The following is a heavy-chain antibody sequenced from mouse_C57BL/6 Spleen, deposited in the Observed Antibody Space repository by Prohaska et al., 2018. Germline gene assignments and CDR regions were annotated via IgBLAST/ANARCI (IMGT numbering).Heavy chain of an antibody. CDR2: ISDGGSYT. CDR1: GFTFSSYA. V-gene: IGHV5-4*01. Sequence: EVQLVESGGGLVKPGGSLKLSCAASGFTFSSYAMSWVRQTPEKRLEWVATISDGGSYTYYPDNVKGRFTISRDNAKNNLYLQMSHLKSEDTAMYYCSMITLDYWGQGTTLTVSS. J-gene: IGHJ2*01. D-gene: IGHD2-4*01. CDR3: SMITLDY.